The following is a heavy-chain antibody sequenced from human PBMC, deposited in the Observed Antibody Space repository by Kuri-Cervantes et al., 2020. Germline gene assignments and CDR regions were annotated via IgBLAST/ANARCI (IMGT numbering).Heavy chain of an antibody. CDR3: AREDDYAHFDY. CDR2: IYYSGST. V-gene: IGHV4-61*01. J-gene: IGHJ4*02. Sequence: GSLRFSCAVSGYSISSGYYWGWIRQPPGKGLEWIGYIYYSGSTNYNPSLKGRVTISVDTSKNQFSLKLSSVTAADTAVYYCAREDDYAHFDYWGQGTLVTVSS. CDR1: GYSISSGYY. D-gene: IGHD4/OR15-4a*01.